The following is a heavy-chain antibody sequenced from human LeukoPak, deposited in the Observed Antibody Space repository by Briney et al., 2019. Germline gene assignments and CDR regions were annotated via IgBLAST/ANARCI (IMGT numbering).Heavy chain of an antibody. CDR2: ISYDGSNK. V-gene: IGHV3-30*04. CDR3: ARDRRSSSWYGQEY. J-gene: IGHJ4*02. CDR1: GFTFSSYA. Sequence: GGSLRLSCAASGFTFSSYAMHWVRQAPGKGLEWVAVISYDGSNKYYADSVKGRFTISRDNAKNSLYLQMNSLRAEDTALYYCARDRRSSSWYGQEYWGQGTLVTVSS. D-gene: IGHD6-13*01.